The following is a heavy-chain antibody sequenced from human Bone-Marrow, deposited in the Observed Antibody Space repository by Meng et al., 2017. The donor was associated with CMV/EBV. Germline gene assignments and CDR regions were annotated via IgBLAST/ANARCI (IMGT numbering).Heavy chain of an antibody. CDR2: IYHSGST. CDR3: ARHVWFQLNWFDP. J-gene: IGHJ5*02. Sequence: ETLSLTCTVSGYSISSGYYWGWIRQPPGKGLEWIGSIYHSGSTYYNPSLKSRVTISINTSKNQFSLKLSSVTAADTAVYYCARHVWFQLNWFDPWGQGTLVTVSS. D-gene: IGHD5-18*01. CDR1: GYSISSGYY. V-gene: IGHV4-38-2*02.